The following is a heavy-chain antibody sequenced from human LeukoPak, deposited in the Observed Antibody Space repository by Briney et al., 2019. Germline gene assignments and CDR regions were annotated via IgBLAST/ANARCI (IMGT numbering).Heavy chain of an antibody. CDR1: GYTFTGYY. Sequence: GASVKVSCKASGYTFTGYYMHWVRQDPGQGLEWMGWINPNSAGTRYAQKVQGRVSMTRDTSISTAYMELSRLRSDDTAVYYCARVYDFWSGYPMDYWGQGTLVTVSS. CDR2: INPNSAGT. D-gene: IGHD3-3*01. CDR3: ARVYDFWSGYPMDY. J-gene: IGHJ4*02. V-gene: IGHV1-2*02.